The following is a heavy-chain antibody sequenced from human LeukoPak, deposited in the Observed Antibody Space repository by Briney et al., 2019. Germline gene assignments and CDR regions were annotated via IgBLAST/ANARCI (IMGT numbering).Heavy chain of an antibody. CDR1: GFTFSSYS. Sequence: GGSLRLSCAASGFTFSSYSMNWVRQAPGKGLEWVPSISSSSTYIYYADSVKGRFTISRDNAKNSLYLQMNSLRAEDTGVYYCARGYCSGGSCYDYWGQGTLVTVSS. CDR3: ARGYCSGGSCYDY. D-gene: IGHD2-15*01. J-gene: IGHJ4*02. V-gene: IGHV3-21*01. CDR2: ISSSSTYI.